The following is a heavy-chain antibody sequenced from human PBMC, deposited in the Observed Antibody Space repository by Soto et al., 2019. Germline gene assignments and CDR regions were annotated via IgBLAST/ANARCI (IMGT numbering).Heavy chain of an antibody. CDR2: FSSKGGTT. D-gene: IGHD2-2*01. J-gene: IGHJ6*02. V-gene: IGHV3-64D*06. CDR3: VKEVAPAAMGFLYYCYGMDV. CDR1: GFSFSNYA. Sequence: QPGGSLRLSCSASGFSFSNYAMHWVRQAPGKGLQYVSGFSSKGGTTYYADSVKGRFTISRDNSKNTLYLQMSCLRPEDTAVYYFVKEVAPAAMGFLYYCYGMDVWGQGTTVTSP.